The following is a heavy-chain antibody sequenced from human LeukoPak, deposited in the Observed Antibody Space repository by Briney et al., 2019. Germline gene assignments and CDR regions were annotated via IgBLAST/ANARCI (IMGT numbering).Heavy chain of an antibody. J-gene: IGHJ4*02. CDR1: GFTFSSYA. CDR2: ISWKSGNI. CDR3: AKDLGELPSTFDF. Sequence: PGGSLRLSCAASGFTFSSYAMSWVRQAPGKGLEWVSGISWKSGNIDYADSVKGRFTISRDNAKNSLYLQMNSLRADDTALYYCAKDLGELPSTFDFWGQGTLVTVSS. V-gene: IGHV3-9*01. D-gene: IGHD3-16*02.